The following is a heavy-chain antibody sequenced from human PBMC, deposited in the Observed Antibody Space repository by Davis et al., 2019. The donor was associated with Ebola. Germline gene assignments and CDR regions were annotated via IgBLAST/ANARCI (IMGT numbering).Heavy chain of an antibody. CDR2: INPNFGGK. D-gene: IGHD5-18*01. CDR3: ARGHTYGRWDDWYDP. CDR1: GYTFAAHY. J-gene: IGHJ5*02. Sequence: ASVKVSCKASGYTFAAHYIHWVRQAPGQGLEWMGRINPNFGGKIFAQKFQDRLSMTVDTSVNTVYLELDSLTSDDTAVYYCARGHTYGRWDDWYDPWGQGTLVTVSS. V-gene: IGHV1-2*06.